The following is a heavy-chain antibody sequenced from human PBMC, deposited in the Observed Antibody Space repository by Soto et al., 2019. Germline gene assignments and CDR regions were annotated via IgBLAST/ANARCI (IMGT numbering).Heavy chain of an antibody. CDR1: GFTFSSYA. CDR3: AKDEYWESHFYYFMDL. CDR2: ISHDGNVN. D-gene: IGHD2-8*02. V-gene: IGHV3-30*18. Sequence: QVQLVESGGGVVQPGRSLRLSCEASGFTFSSYAMHWVRQAPGKGLEWVAVISHDGNVNYYSESVKGRCTMSRDNSKDTLYLQMDSLRTEDTAVYFCAKDEYWESHFYYFMDLWGKGTPVTVSS. J-gene: IGHJ6*03.